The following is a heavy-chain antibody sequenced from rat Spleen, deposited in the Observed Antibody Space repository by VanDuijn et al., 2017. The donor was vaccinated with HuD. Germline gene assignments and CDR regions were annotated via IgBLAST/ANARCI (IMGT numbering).Heavy chain of an antibody. J-gene: IGHJ2*01. D-gene: IGHD1-11*01. CDR2: ITYDGSNT. CDR3: ERLRYSEPWYFDY. V-gene: IGHV5-7*01. CDR1: GFTFSNFG. Sequence: EVQLVESGGGLVQPGRSLKLSCAASGFTFSNFGIHWIRQAPKKGLEWVATITYDGSNTYYRDSVKGRFTISRDNAKSTLYLQMNSLRSEDTATYYCERLRYSEPWYFDYWGQGVMVTVSS.